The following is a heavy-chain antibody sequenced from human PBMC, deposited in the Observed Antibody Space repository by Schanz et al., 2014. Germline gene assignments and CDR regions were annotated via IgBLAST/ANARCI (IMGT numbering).Heavy chain of an antibody. D-gene: IGHD3-3*01. Sequence: VQLVESGGGVVQPGGSLRLSCAASRFTFSRNAMNWVRQAPGKGLEWVSGISWNSGSIGYEDSVKGRFTISRDNAKNSLYLQMNSLRAEDTALYFCVKDIYDFWSGNFDYWGQGTLVTVSS. CDR3: VKDIYDFWSGNFDY. V-gene: IGHV3-9*01. CDR2: ISWNSGSI. CDR1: RFTFSRNA. J-gene: IGHJ4*02.